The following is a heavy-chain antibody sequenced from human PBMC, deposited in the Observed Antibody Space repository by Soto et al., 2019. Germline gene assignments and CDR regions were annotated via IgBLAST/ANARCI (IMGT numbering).Heavy chain of an antibody. CDR1: GYSISSGYY. D-gene: IGHD2-21*01. CDR2: IYHSGST. Sequence: PSETLSLTCDVSGYSISSGYYWVWIRQPPGKGLELIGSIYHSGSTYYNPSLKSRVTISVDSSKKQFSLKLSSVTAADTAVYYCARVTQHRDLDYWGQGTPVTVS. CDR3: ARVTQHRDLDY. V-gene: IGHV4-38-2*01. J-gene: IGHJ4*02.